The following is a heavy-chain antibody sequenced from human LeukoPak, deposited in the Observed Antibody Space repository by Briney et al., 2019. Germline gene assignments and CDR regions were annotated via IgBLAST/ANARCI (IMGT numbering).Heavy chain of an antibody. J-gene: IGHJ6*03. CDR1: GYTVTSYY. CDR2: MNPSGGST. Sequence: ASVKVSCKASGYTVTSYYMHWVRQAPGQGLEWMGIMNPSGGSTSYAQKFQGRVTMTRDMSTSTVYMELSSLRSEDTAVYYCARDLIYNYYGSGRMYYYYMDVWGKGTTVTVSS. D-gene: IGHD3-10*01. CDR3: ARDLIYNYYGSGRMYYYYMDV. V-gene: IGHV1-46*01.